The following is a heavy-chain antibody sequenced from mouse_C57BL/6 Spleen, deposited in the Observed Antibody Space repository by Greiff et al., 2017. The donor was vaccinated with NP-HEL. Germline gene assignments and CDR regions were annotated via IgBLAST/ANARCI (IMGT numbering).Heavy chain of an antibody. J-gene: IGHJ3*01. CDR1: GYTFTSYW. V-gene: IGHV1-69*01. CDR2: IDPSDSYT. D-gene: IGHD2-4*01. CDR3: ARSRYDYDGVAY. Sequence: VQLQQSGAELVMPGASVKLSCKASGYTFTSYWMHWVKQRPGQGLEWIGEIDPSDSYTNYNQKFKGKSTLTVDKSSSTAYMQLSILTSEDSAVYYCARSRYDYDGVAYWGQGTLVTVSA.